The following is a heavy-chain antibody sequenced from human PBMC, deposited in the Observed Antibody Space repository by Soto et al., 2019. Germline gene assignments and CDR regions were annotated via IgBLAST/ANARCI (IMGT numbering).Heavy chain of an antibody. V-gene: IGHV1-69*02. CDR2: IIPILGIA. J-gene: IGHJ6*03. CDR1: GGTFSSYT. D-gene: IGHD3-10*01. Sequence: KVSCKASGGTFSSYTISWVQQAPGQGLEWMGRIIPILGIANYAQKFQGRVTITADKSTSTAYMELSSLRSEDTAVYYCAGYYGSGSYYKDYYYYYMDVWGKGTTVTVSS. CDR3: AGYYGSGSYYKDYYYYYMDV.